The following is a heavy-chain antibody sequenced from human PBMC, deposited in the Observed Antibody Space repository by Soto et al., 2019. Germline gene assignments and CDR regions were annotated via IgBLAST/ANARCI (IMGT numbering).Heavy chain of an antibody. D-gene: IGHD3-22*01. CDR2: ITPIFGTA. CDR3: ARMWYYYDSSGYLDY. J-gene: IGHJ4*02. CDR1: GGTFSSYA. V-gene: IGHV1-69*13. Sequence: SVKVSCKASGGTFSSYAISWVRQATGQGLEWMGGITPIFGTANYAQKFQGRVTITADESTSTAYMELSSLRSEDTAVYYCARMWYYYDSSGYLDYWGQGTLVTVSS.